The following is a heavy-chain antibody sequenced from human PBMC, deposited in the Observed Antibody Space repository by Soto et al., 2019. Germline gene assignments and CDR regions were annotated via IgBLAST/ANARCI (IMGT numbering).Heavy chain of an antibody. CDR1: GFTFSSYA. D-gene: IGHD6-19*01. V-gene: IGHV3-23*01. J-gene: IGHJ4*02. Sequence: EVQLLESGGGLVQPGGSLRLSCTASGFTFSSYAMNWVRQAPGKGLEWVSVISGSGGSTYYADSVKGRLTISRDNSKNTLYLQMNSLRAEDTAVYYCASRTSGWYFDYWGQGTLVTVSS. CDR3: ASRTSGWYFDY. CDR2: ISGSGGST.